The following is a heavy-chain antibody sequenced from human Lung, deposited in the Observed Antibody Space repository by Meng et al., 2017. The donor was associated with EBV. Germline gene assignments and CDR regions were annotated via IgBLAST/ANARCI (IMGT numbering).Heavy chain of an antibody. CDR1: GYTFTGYY. J-gene: IGHJ4*02. Sequence: QVQLVQSGAEVKRPXXSVMVSCKASGYTFTGYYMQWVRQAPGQGLEWMGRINPNNGGANYAQQFQGRVTMTTDTSISTAYMELSRLRSDDTAVYYCARDLSGYYSFVDYWGQGTLVTVSS. CDR3: ARDLSGYYSFVDY. CDR2: INPNNGGA. V-gene: IGHV1-2*06. D-gene: IGHD3-22*01.